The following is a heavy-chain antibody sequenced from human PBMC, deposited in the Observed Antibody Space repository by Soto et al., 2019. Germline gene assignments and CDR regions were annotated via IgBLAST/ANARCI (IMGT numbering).Heavy chain of an antibody. V-gene: IGHV1-69*06. J-gene: IGHJ5*02. CDR2: IIPIFGTA. CDR1: GGTFSSYA. CDR3: ARGSIAAAGTYWFDP. Sequence: SVKVSCKASGGTFSSYAISWVRQAPGQGLEWMGGIIPIFGTANYAQKFQGRVTITADKSTSTAYMELSSLRSEDTAVYYCARGSIAAAGTYWFDPWGQGTLVTVSS. D-gene: IGHD6-13*01.